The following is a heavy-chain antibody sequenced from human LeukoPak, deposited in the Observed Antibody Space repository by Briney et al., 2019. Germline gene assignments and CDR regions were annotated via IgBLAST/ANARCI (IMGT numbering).Heavy chain of an antibody. V-gene: IGHV1-2*02. J-gene: IGHJ3*02. Sequence: AASVKVSCKASGYTFTSYYMHWVRQAPGQGLEWMGWINPNSGGTNYAQKFQGRVTMTRDTSISTAYMELSRLRSDDTAVYYCARDQGEMATTGTFDIWGQGTMVTVSS. CDR1: GYTFTSYY. CDR2: INPNSGGT. D-gene: IGHD5-24*01. CDR3: ARDQGEMATTGTFDI.